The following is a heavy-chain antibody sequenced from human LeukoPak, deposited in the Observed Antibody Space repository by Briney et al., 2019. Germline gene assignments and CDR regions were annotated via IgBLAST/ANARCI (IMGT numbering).Heavy chain of an antibody. CDR1: GYTFSGYY. V-gene: IGHV1-2*02. CDR3: ARGKGYCTNGVCYHKYYYYYMDV. Sequence: ASVTVSFKASGYTFSGYYMHWVRQAPGQGLEWMGWINPNSGGTNYAQKFQGRVTITRDTSISTAYMELSRLRSDDTAVYYCARGKGYCTNGVCYHKYYYYYMDVWGKGTTVTVSS. CDR2: INPNSGGT. D-gene: IGHD2-8*01. J-gene: IGHJ6*03.